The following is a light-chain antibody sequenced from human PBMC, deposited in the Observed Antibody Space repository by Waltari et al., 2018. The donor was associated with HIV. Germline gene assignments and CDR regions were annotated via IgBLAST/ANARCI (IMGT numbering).Light chain of an antibody. Sequence: QSVLTQPPSVSAAPGQKVTISCSGSTSNIGDNYVYWYQPLPGTSPKLLIYDNDKRPAGIADRFSGSKSGTAATLGITGLQTEDEADYYCGTWDASLSAVVFGGGTKLTVL. CDR3: GTWDASLSAVV. J-gene: IGLJ2*01. CDR1: TSNIGDNY. CDR2: DND. V-gene: IGLV1-51*01.